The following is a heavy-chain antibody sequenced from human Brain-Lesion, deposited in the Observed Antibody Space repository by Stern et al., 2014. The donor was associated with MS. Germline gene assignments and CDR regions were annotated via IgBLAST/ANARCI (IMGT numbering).Heavy chain of an antibody. Sequence: VQLEESGPGLVKPSGTLSLTCAVSGASISNTQWWTWVRQSPGKGLEWIGEIYQSGSAHYKPSLRSRVTISVDRSKNSFSLKLNSVTAADTAVYYCARDPRRGGLSGYYHGMDVWGQGTTVTVSS. J-gene: IGHJ6*02. CDR2: IYQSGSA. V-gene: IGHV4-4*02. CDR3: ARDPRRGGLSGYYHGMDV. CDR1: GASISNTQW. D-gene: IGHD3-10*01.